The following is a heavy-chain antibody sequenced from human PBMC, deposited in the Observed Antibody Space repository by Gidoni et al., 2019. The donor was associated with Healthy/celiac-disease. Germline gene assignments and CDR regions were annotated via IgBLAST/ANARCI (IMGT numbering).Heavy chain of an antibody. CDR2: IYYSGST. D-gene: IGHD3-10*01. CDR3: ARGGRSTMVRGDTNWFDP. CDR1: GGSISSYY. Sequence: QVQLQESGPGLVKPSETLSLTCPVSGGSISSYYWSWIRQPPGKGLEWIGYIYYSGSTNYNPSLKSRVTISVDTSKNQFSLKLSSVTAADTAVYYCARGGRSTMVRGDTNWFDPWGQGTLVTVSS. V-gene: IGHV4-59*01. J-gene: IGHJ5*02.